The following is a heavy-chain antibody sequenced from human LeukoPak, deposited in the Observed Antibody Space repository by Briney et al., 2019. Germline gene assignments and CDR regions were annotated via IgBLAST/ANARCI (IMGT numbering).Heavy chain of an antibody. J-gene: IGHJ3*02. Sequence: PSQTLSLTCTVSGGSISSGGYYWSRMRQHPGKGVEWMGYIYYSGSTYYNPSLKSRVTISVDTSKNQFSLKLSSVTAADTAVYYCARSEAGAVYYDSSGYPDAFDIWGQGTMVTVSS. CDR2: IYYSGST. D-gene: IGHD3-22*01. CDR3: ARSEAGAVYYDSSGYPDAFDI. CDR1: GGSISSGGYY. V-gene: IGHV4-31*03.